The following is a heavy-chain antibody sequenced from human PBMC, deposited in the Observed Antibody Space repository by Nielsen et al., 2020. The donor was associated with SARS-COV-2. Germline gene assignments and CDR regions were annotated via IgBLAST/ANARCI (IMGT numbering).Heavy chain of an antibody. J-gene: IGHJ1*01. D-gene: IGHD6-13*01. Sequence: SETLSLTCTVSGGSISSSSYYWGWIRQPPGKGLEWIGSIYYSGSTYYNPSLKSRVTISVDTSKNQFSLKLSSVTAADTAVYYCARDLVGQLYFQHWGQGTLVTVSS. CDR2: IYYSGST. V-gene: IGHV4-39*07. CDR1: GGSISSSSYY. CDR3: ARDLVGQLYFQH.